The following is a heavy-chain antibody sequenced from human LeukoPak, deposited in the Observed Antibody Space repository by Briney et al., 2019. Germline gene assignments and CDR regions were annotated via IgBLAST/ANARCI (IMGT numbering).Heavy chain of an antibody. CDR1: GFTFSSYE. Sequence: PGGSLRLSCAASGFTFSSYEMNWVRQAPGRGLEWVSYISSSGSTIYQADSVKGRFTISRDNAKNSLYLQMNSLRAEDTAVYYCARGGSGWSPGDYWGQGTLVTVSS. CDR3: ARGGSGWSPGDY. J-gene: IGHJ4*02. CDR2: ISSSGSTI. D-gene: IGHD6-19*01. V-gene: IGHV3-48*03.